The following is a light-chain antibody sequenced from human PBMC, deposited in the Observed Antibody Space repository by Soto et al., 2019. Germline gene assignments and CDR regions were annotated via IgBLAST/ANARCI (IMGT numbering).Light chain of an antibody. CDR1: QSVRSN. CDR3: QQYNNWPRT. V-gene: IGKV3-15*01. Sequence: DIVMTQSPATLSVSPGERATLSCRSSQSVRSNFAWYQQKPGQAPRLIIYGASTRATGIPARFIGSGSGTECTLTISSLQSEDFAVYYCQQYNNWPRTFGQGTKVDIK. J-gene: IGKJ1*01. CDR2: GAS.